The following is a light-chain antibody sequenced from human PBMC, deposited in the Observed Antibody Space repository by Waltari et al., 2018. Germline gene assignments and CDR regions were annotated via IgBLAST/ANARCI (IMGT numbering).Light chain of an antibody. CDR1: QSLLYSNGNNY. Sequence: DIVMTQSPLSLPVTPGEPASFSCRSSQSLLYSNGNNYLDWYLQKPGQSPQLLIYLGSNRASGVPARFSGSGSGTDFTLKISRVEAEDVGIYYCVQSLQTPPTFGQGTKVEIK. J-gene: IGKJ1*01. CDR2: LGS. V-gene: IGKV2-28*01. CDR3: VQSLQTPPT.